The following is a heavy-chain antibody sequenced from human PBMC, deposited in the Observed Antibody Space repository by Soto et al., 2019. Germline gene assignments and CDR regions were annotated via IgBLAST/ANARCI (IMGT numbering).Heavy chain of an antibody. D-gene: IGHD3-10*01. CDR2: IFWDDEK. CDR1: GFSLSTSGVG. CDR3: AHRAYFDSGKQFDY. V-gene: IGHV2-5*02. J-gene: IGHJ4*02. Sequence: QITLKESGPTLVKPTQTLTLTCTFSGFSLSTSGVGVGWIRQPPGKALGWLASIFWDDEKRYSPSLKTRLTVTKETSKNQVVLTMTNVDPVDTATYYCAHRAYFDSGKQFDYWGQGTLVSVSS.